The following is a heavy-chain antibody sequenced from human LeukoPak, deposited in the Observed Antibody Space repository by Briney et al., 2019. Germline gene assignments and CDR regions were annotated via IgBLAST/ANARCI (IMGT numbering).Heavy chain of an antibody. CDR3: ARAEYSSGWYSY. CDR2: IYYSGST. CDR1: GGSISSYY. D-gene: IGHD6-19*01. V-gene: IGHV4-59*01. Sequence: PSETLSLTCTVSGGSISSYYWSWIRQPPGKGLEWIGYIYYSGSTNYNPSLKSRVTISVDTSKNQFSLKLSSVTAADTAVYYCARAEYSSGWYSYWGQGTLVTVSS. J-gene: IGHJ4*02.